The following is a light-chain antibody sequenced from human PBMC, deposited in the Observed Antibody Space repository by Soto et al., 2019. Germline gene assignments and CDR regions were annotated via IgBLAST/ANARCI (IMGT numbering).Light chain of an antibody. V-gene: IGKV3-15*01. CDR3: QQYNNWPQT. CDR2: GAS. Sequence: EIVMPQSPVTLSVSPGERATLSCRASQSVSSKLAWYQQKPGQAPRLLIYGASTRATGIPARFSGSGSGTEFTLSISSLQSEDFAVYYCQQYNNWPQTFGQGTKLEIK. J-gene: IGKJ2*01. CDR1: QSVSSK.